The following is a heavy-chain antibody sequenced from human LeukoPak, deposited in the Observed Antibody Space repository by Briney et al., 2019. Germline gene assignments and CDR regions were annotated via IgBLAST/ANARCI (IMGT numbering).Heavy chain of an antibody. V-gene: IGHV4-4*09. J-gene: IGHJ4*02. Sequence: SETLSLTCTVSGGSISSFYWSWIRQPPGKGLEWIGYIHTSGDTSYNPSLKSRVTISVDSSKKQFSLKLGSVTAADTAVYYCATSPKVTYFDYWGQGTLVTVSP. CDR1: GGSISSFY. CDR2: IHTSGDT. CDR3: ATSPKVTYFDY.